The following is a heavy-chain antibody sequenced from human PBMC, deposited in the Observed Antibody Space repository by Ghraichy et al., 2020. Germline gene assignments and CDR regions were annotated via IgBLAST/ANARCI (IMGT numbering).Heavy chain of an antibody. D-gene: IGHD3-22*01. J-gene: IGHJ4*02. CDR2: INPNSGGT. CDR3: ARDEDYYDSSGYPPTFDY. V-gene: IGHV1-2*02. CDR1: GYTFTGYY. Sequence: ASVKVSCKASGYTFTGYYMHWVRQAPGQGLEWMGWINPNSGGTNYAQKFQGRVTMTRDTSISTAYMELSRLRSDDTAVYYCARDEDYYDSSGYPPTFDYWGQGTLVTVSS.